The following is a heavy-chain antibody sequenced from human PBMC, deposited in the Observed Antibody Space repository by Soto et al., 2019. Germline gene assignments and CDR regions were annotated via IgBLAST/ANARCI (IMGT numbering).Heavy chain of an antibody. CDR3: ARDQKHRISSSFYP. V-gene: IGHV4-31*03. CDR1: GGSISSGGYY. CDR2: IYYSGST. D-gene: IGHD6-6*01. Sequence: PSETLSLTCTVSGGSISSGGYYWSWIRQHPGKGMEWIGYIYYSGSTYYNPSLTGRVTISVDTSKNQFYLKLSSVTAADTDAYYCARDQKHRISSSFYPWGQGTLVTVSS. J-gene: IGHJ5*02.